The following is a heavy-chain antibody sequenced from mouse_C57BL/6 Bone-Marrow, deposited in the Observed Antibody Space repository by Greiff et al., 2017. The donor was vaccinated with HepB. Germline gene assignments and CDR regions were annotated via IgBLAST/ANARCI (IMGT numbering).Heavy chain of an antibody. Sequence: EVKLVESGGGLVQPGGSLSLSCAASGFTFTDYYMSWVRQPPGKALEWLGFIRNKANGYTTEYSASVKGRFTISRDNSQSILYLQMNALRAEDSATYYCASKSGDYDGDWYFDVWGTGTTVTVSS. CDR2: IRNKANGYTT. CDR1: GFTFTDYY. J-gene: IGHJ1*03. V-gene: IGHV7-3*01. D-gene: IGHD2-4*01. CDR3: ASKSGDYDGDWYFDV.